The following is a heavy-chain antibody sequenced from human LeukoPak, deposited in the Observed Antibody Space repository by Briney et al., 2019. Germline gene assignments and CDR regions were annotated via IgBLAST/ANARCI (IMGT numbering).Heavy chain of an antibody. V-gene: IGHV1-69*13. J-gene: IGHJ4*02. Sequence: SVKVSCKASGGTFSSYAISWVRQAPGQGLEWMGGIIPIFGTANYAQRFQGRVTITADESTSTAYMELSSLRSEDTAVYYCARPDEDRGYSYGYNYWGQGTLVTVSS. CDR2: IIPIFGTA. D-gene: IGHD5-18*01. CDR3: ARPDEDRGYSYGYNY. CDR1: GGTFSSYA.